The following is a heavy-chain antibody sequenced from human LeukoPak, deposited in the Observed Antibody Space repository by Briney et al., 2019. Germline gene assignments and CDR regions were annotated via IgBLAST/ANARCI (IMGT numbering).Heavy chain of an antibody. CDR2: IYYSGST. D-gene: IGHD3-22*01. Sequence: SETLSLTCTVSGGSISSYYWSWIPQPPGKGLEWIGYIYYSGSTNYNPSLKSRVTISVDTSKNQFSLKLSSVTAADTAVYYCARESYESSGYPFDYWGQGTLVTVSS. CDR3: ARESYESSGYPFDY. CDR1: GGSISSYY. V-gene: IGHV4-59*01. J-gene: IGHJ4*02.